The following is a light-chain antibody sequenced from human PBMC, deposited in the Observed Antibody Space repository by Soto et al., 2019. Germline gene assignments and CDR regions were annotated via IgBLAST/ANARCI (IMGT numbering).Light chain of an antibody. CDR2: APS. V-gene: IGKV1-39*01. CDR3: QQSYRTPLT. J-gene: IGKJ4*01. CDR1: QSSSIY. Sequence: DLQMTQSPSSQSASVGDTVTITCRASQSSSIYLNWYQQKTGKVPSLLVYAPSNLQNGVPSRFSDSGSGTDFTLTISSLQREDFATYYCQQSYRTPLTFGGGTKVEIK.